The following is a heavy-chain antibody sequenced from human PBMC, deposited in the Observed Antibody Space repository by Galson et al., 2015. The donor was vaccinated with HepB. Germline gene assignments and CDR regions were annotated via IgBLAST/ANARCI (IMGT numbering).Heavy chain of an antibody. Sequence: SLRLSCAASGFTFSSYSMNWVRQAPGKGLEWVSSISSSSSYIYYADSVKGRFTISRDNAKNSLYLQMNSLRAEDTAVYYCARARGHAGRVYGMDVWGQGTTVTVSS. D-gene: IGHD5-12*01. J-gene: IGHJ6*02. CDR2: ISSSSSYI. CDR1: GFTFSSYS. CDR3: ARARGHAGRVYGMDV. V-gene: IGHV3-21*01.